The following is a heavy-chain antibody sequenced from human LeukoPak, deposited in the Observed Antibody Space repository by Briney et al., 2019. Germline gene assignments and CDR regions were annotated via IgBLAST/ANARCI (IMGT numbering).Heavy chain of an antibody. CDR1: GYTFTGYY. CDR3: ARTFCSGGACYHSASYYYYHFGMDV. CDR2: INPHSGGT. J-gene: IGHJ6*02. V-gene: IGHV1-2*02. D-gene: IGHD2-15*01. Sequence: ASVKVSCKASGYTFTGYYIQWVRQAPGQGLEWMGWINPHSGGTDYAQKFQGRVTITRDTAITTAYMELSGLTSDDTAVYYCARTFCSGGACYHSASYYYYHFGMDVWGQGTTVTVSS.